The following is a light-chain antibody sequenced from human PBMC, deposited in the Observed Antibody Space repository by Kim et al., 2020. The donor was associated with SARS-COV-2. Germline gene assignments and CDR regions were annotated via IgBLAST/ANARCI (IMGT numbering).Light chain of an antibody. CDR1: QSISRY. CDR2: AAS. CDR3: QQSYSTPRT. Sequence: AAVGDRVTITCRARQSISRYLNWYQQKPGKAPKLLIDAASSLQSGVPSRVSGSGSGTDFTLTISSLQPEDFATYYCQQSYSTPRTFGQGTKVDIK. J-gene: IGKJ1*01. V-gene: IGKV1-39*01.